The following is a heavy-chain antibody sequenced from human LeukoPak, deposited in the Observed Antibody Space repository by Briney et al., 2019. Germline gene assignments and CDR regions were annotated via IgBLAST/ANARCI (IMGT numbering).Heavy chain of an antibody. D-gene: IGHD4-23*01. CDR3: AREKGGNLFDY. CDR2: IYYSGST. Sequence: SETLSLTCTVSGGSISSGDYYWSWIRQPPGKGLEWIGYIYYSGSTYYNPSLKSRVTISVDTSKNQFSLKLSSVTAADTAVYYCAREKGGNLFDYWGQGTLVTVSS. J-gene: IGHJ4*02. CDR1: GGSISSGDYY. V-gene: IGHV4-30-4*01.